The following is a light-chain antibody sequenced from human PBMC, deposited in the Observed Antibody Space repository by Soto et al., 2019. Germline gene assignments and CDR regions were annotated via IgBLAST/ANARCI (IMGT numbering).Light chain of an antibody. CDR3: QQRSNWPPWT. CDR1: QMVSDNY. Sequence: DIVMTQSPATLSVSPGERATLSCRASQMVSDNYLAWYQQKPGQAPRLLIYDASNRATGIPARFSGGGSGTDFTLTISSIEPEDFAVYYCQQRSNWPPWTFGQGTKVDIK. J-gene: IGKJ1*01. CDR2: DAS. V-gene: IGKV3-11*01.